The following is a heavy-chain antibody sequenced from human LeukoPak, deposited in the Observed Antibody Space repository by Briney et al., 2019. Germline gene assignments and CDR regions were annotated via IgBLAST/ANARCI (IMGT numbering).Heavy chain of an antibody. CDR1: GGSISSYY. D-gene: IGHD3-16*02. V-gene: IGHV4-4*07. CDR2: IYTSGST. Sequence: PSETLSLTCTVSGGSISSYYWSWIRQPAGKGLEWIGRIYTSGSTNYNPSLKSRVTMSVDTSKDQFSLKLSSVPAADTAVYYCAREIGSGRGYVWGSYRESSYNWFDPWGQGTLVTVSS. J-gene: IGHJ5*02. CDR3: AREIGSGRGYVWGSYRESSYNWFDP.